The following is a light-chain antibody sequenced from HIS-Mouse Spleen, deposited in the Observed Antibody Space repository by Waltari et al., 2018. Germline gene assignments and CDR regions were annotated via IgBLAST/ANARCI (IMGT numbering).Light chain of an antibody. CDR1: QSVSIN. V-gene: IGKV3-15*01. CDR2: GAS. Sequence: EIVMTQSPATLSVSPGERATLSCRASQSVSINLAWYQQKPGQAPRLLIYGASTRATGIPARFSGSGSGTAFTLTISSMQSEDFAVYYCQQYNNWWTFGQGTKVEIK. J-gene: IGKJ1*01. CDR3: QQYNNWWT.